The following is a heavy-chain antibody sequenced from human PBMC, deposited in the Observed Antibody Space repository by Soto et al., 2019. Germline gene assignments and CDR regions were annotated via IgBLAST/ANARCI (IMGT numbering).Heavy chain of an antibody. J-gene: IGHJ6*02. D-gene: IGHD2-2*01. CDR1: GGTFSRYS. Sequence: QVQLVQSGAAVKKPGSSVKVSCKASGGTFSRYSITWVRQAPGHGLEWIGRIIPIFGIASYAQKFQGRVTITADESTSTAYMELSSLRSDDTAVYYCAREDRDRETGLVPAAIDGMDVWGQWTTVTVSS. V-gene: IGHV1-69*08. CDR3: AREDRDRETGLVPAAIDGMDV. CDR2: IIPIFGIA.